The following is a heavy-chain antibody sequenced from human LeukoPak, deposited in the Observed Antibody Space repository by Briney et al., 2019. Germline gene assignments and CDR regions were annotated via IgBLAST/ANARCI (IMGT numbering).Heavy chain of an antibody. D-gene: IGHD3-10*01. Sequence: AASVRVSCKASGYTFTSYGISWVRQAPGQGLEWMGWISASNGNTNYAQKLQGRVTMTTDTSTSTAYMELRSLRSDDTAVYYCARGMVRGVKDYWGQGTLVTVSS. CDR3: ARGMVRGVKDY. V-gene: IGHV1-18*01. CDR2: ISASNGNT. CDR1: GYTFTSYG. J-gene: IGHJ4*02.